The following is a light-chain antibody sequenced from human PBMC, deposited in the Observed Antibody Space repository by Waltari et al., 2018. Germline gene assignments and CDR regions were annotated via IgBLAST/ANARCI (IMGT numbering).Light chain of an antibody. CDR1: RSVLYTDNNTNY. Sequence: DIAMTQSPDSLAVSLGERATINCKATRSVLYTDNNTNYLTWYQQKPGQPPQLLISWASTRESGVPDRFIGSGSGTDFTLTISSLQAEDVAVYYCHQHYTTPWTFGQGTQVEL. CDR3: HQHYTTPWT. CDR2: WAS. V-gene: IGKV4-1*01. J-gene: IGKJ1*01.